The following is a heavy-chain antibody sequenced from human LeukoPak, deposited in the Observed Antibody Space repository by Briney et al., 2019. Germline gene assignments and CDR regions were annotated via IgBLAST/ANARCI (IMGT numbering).Heavy chain of an antibody. V-gene: IGHV3-21*01. CDR2: ISSSSSYI. CDR1: EFTFSSYS. CDR3: ARDSVAVAPSWYFDL. Sequence: GGSLRLSCAASEFTFSSYSMNWVRQAPGKGLEWVSSISSSSSYIYYADSVKGRFTISRGNAKNSLYLQMNSLRAEDTAVYYCARDSVAVAPSWYFDLWGRGTLVTVSS. J-gene: IGHJ2*01. D-gene: IGHD6-19*01.